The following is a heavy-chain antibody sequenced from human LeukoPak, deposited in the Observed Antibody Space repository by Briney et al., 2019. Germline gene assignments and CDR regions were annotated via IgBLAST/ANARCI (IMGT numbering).Heavy chain of an antibody. CDR2: VKQDGSEK. CDR1: GFTFRNYW. D-gene: IGHD1-26*01. V-gene: IGHV3-7*05. CDR3: ARDKSVGATPFDY. J-gene: IGHJ4*02. Sequence: PGGSLRLSCAASGFTFRNYWMGWVRQAPGKGLERVANVKQDGSEKYYVDSVKGRFTISRDNAKKSLYLQMNSLRAEDTAVYYCARDKSVGATPFDYWGQGTLVTVSS.